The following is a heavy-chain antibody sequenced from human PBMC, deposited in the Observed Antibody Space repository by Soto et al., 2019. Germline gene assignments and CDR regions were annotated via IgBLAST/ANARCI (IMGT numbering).Heavy chain of an antibody. V-gene: IGHV4-4*09. J-gene: IGHJ2*01. CDR2: IYSSGST. CDR3: ARRALFDL. CDR1: NGSVNNYY. Sequence: QVHLEESGPGLVRPSETLSLTCNVFNGSVNNYYWNWIRQPPGRGLEWIGYIYSSGSTNYNPSLKSRVTMSVDTSKNQVSLNLASVTAADTAIYYCARRALFDLWGRGTLVTVSS.